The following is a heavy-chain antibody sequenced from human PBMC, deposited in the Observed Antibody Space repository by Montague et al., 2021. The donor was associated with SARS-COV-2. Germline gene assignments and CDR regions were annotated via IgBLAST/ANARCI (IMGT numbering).Heavy chain of an antibody. CDR2: IYYSGSS. CDR3: ARDIFTIPGIPAHDYMDV. D-gene: IGHD3-3*01. V-gene: IGHV4-59*01. Sequence: SETLSLTCTVSGGSISSNYWSWIRQPPGKGLEWIGYIYYSGSSNYNPSLKSRVTIAVDTSKNQFSLKLCSVTAADTAVYYCARDIFTIPGIPAHDYMDVWGKGTTVTVSS. CDR1: GGSISSNY. J-gene: IGHJ6*03.